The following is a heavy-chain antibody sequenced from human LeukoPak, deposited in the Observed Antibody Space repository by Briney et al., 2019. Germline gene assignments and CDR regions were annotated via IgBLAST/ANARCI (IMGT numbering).Heavy chain of an antibody. J-gene: IGHJ4*02. CDR3: ARSMITFGGVPPFDY. Sequence: PSGTLSLTRTVSGGSISSYYWSWIRQPPGKGREWIGYIYYSGSTNYNPSLKSRVTISVDTSKNQFSLKLSSVTAADTAVYYCARSMITFGGVPPFDYWGQGTLVTVSS. V-gene: IGHV4-59*01. D-gene: IGHD3-16*01. CDR1: GGSISSYY. CDR2: IYYSGST.